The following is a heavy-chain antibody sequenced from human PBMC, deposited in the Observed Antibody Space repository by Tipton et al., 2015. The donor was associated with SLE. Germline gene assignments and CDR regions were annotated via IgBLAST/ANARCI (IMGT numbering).Heavy chain of an antibody. CDR2: INHSGST. Sequence: TLSLTCVVYGGSFSDYSWSWIRQSPGKGLEWIGEINHSGSTNYNPSLKSRVTISVDTSKIQFSLKLSSVTAADTAVYYCARGRYYFDYWGQGTLVTVSS. CDR3: ARGRYYFDY. CDR1: GGSFSDYS. J-gene: IGHJ4*02. V-gene: IGHV4-34*01.